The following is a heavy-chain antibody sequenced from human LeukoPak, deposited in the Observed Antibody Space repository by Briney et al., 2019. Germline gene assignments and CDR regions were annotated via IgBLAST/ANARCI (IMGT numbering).Heavy chain of an antibody. D-gene: IGHD1/OR15-1a*01. CDR1: GFTFSSYC. J-gene: IGHJ4*02. CDR3: ASDSKAFEQ. V-gene: IGHV3-7*01. Sequence: GGSLRLSCAACGFTFSSYCMSCLRQAPGKGLEWLSNIKQDGSEKYYVDSVKGRFTISRDNPKNTVYVQVNTVRREDTAVYYCASDSKAFEQWGQGTLVTVSS. CDR2: IKQDGSEK.